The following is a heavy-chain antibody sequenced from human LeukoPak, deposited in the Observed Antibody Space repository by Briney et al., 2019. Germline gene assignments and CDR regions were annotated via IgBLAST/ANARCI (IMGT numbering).Heavy chain of an antibody. D-gene: IGHD3/OR15-3a*01. CDR2: IYSGGST. V-gene: IGHV3-53*01. CDR1: GFTVSSNY. Sequence: GGSLRLSCAASGFTVSSNYMSWVRQAPGKGLEWVSVIYSGGSTYYADSVKGRFTISRDNSKNTLYLQMNSLRAEDTAVYYCARGAWTAYYFDYWGQGTLVTVPS. CDR3: ARGAWTAYYFDY. J-gene: IGHJ4*02.